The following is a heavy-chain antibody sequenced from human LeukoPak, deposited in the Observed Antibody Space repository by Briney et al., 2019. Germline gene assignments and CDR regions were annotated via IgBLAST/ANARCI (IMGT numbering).Heavy chain of an antibody. CDR1: GGSISSDNYQ. J-gene: IGHJ5*02. CDR2: INYSGST. D-gene: IGHD3-10*01. V-gene: IGHV4-30-4*01. CDR3: ARYGSGSTWFDP. Sequence: SETLSLTCTVSGGSISSDNYQWSWIRQPPGKGLEWIGYINYSGSTYYNPSLKSRLTISVDTSENHFSLKLSSVTAADTAVYYCARYGSGSTWFDPWGQGTLVTVSS.